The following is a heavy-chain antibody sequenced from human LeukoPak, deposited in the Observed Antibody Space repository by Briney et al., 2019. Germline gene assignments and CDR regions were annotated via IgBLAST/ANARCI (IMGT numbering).Heavy chain of an antibody. D-gene: IGHD5-18*01. CDR2: IGRSDTYI. CDR1: GFTFSIYA. J-gene: IGHJ4*02. CDR3: ARRASTERGHSYGLDY. Sequence: PGGSLRLSCAASGFTFSIYAMNWVRQAPGKGLEWVSSIGRSDTYIYYADSVTGRFTISRDNAKNSLYLQMSSLRAEDTAVYFCARRASTERGHSYGLDYWGQGALVTVSS. V-gene: IGHV3-21*01.